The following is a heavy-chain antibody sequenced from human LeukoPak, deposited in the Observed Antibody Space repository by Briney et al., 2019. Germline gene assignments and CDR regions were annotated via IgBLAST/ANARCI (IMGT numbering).Heavy chain of an antibody. Sequence: GGSLRLSCAASGFTFSSYVMHWVRQAPGKGLEWVAIISYDGSNEYYADSVKGRFTISRDNSKNTLYLQMNSLRAEDTAVYYCARAASNKYYDILGYGKNWFDPWGQGTLVTVSS. CDR3: ARAASNKYYDILGYGKNWFDP. J-gene: IGHJ5*02. CDR2: ISYDGSNE. CDR1: GFTFSSYV. V-gene: IGHV3-30*04. D-gene: IGHD3-9*01.